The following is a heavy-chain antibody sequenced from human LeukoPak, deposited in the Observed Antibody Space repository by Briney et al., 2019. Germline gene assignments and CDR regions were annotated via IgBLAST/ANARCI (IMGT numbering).Heavy chain of an antibody. CDR3: ARLSNWFDH. J-gene: IGHJ5*02. CDR1: GGSISSSSYY. CDR2: IYYSGST. V-gene: IGHV4-39*01. Sequence: SETLSLTCTVSGGSISSSSYYWGWVRQPPGKGLEWIGSIYYSGSTYYNPSLKSRVTISVDTSKNQFSLKLSSVTAADTAVYYCARLSNWFDHWGQGTLVTVSS.